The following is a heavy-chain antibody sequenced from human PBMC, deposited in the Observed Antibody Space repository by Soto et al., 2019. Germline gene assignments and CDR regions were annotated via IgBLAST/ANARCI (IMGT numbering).Heavy chain of an antibody. V-gene: IGHV4-59*13. CDR1: GGSMRGYS. CDR3: ARVAMENYHDMWSGSTSSALDV. J-gene: IGHJ6*02. CDR2: VSHSGRT. Sequence: SETLSLTCKVSGGSMRGYSWSWIRQTPGEGLEWIGYVSHSGRTDYSPSLKNRVTILLDMSKNHFALHVNSVDPADTAVYYCARVAMENYHDMWSGSTSSALDVWGQGTTVTVSS. D-gene: IGHD3-3*01.